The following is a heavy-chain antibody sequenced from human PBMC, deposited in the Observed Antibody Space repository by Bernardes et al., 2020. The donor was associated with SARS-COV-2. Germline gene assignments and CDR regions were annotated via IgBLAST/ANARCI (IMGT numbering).Heavy chain of an antibody. D-gene: IGHD2-8*02. CDR1: GYTFTGYL. V-gene: IGHV1-2*06. CDR3: ARAALYCTGYTCLDY. CDR2: FSPSSGGT. J-gene: IGHJ4*02. Sequence: ASVKVSCKASGYTFTGYLLHWVRQAPGQGLEWLGRFSPSSGGTKFAQKFQDRVTMTRDTSINTAYMELSRLRSDDTAVYYCARAALYCTGYTCLDYWGQGTLVTVSS.